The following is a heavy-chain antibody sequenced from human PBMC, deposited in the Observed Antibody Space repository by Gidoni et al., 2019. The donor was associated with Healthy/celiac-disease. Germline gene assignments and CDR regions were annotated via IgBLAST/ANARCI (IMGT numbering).Heavy chain of an antibody. V-gene: IGHV1-69*06. J-gene: IGHJ6*02. D-gene: IGHD6-19*01. CDR2: INPIFGTA. CDR1: GGPFSSYA. CDR3: ARDRVSSGWYFPNYYYGMDV. Sequence: VQLVQSGAEVKKPGSSVKVSCKASGGPFSSYAIRWVRQAPGQGLEWMGGINPIFGTANYAQKFQGRVTITADKSTSTAYMELSSLRSEDTAVYYCARDRVSSGWYFPNYYYGMDVWGQGTTVTVSS.